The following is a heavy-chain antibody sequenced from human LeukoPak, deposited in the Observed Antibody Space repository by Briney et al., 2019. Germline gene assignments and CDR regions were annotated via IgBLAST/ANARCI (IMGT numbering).Heavy chain of an antibody. CDR3: ARVRYYYDSSGFGLRN. D-gene: IGHD3-22*01. J-gene: IGHJ1*01. CDR1: GGSISSYY. Sequence: PSETLSLTXTVSGGSISSYYWSWIRQPPGKGLEWIGYIYYSGSTNYNPSLKSRVTISVDTSKNQFSLKLSSVTAADTAVYYCARVRYYYDSSGFGLRNWGQGTLVTVSS. V-gene: IGHV4-59*01. CDR2: IYYSGST.